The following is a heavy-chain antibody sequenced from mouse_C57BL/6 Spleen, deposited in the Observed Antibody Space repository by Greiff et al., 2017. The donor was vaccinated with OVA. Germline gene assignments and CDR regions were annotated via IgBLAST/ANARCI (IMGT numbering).Heavy chain of an antibody. Sequence: DVQLQESGPGLVKPSQSLSLTCSVTGYSITSGYYWNWIRQFPGNKLEWVGYISYDGSNNYNPSLKNRISITRDTSKNQFFLKLNSVTTEDTATYYCARDTAYPGFDYWGQGTTLTVSS. CDR2: ISYDGSN. J-gene: IGHJ2*01. CDR3: ARDTAYPGFDY. CDR1: GYSITSGYY. D-gene: IGHD6-5*01. V-gene: IGHV3-6*01.